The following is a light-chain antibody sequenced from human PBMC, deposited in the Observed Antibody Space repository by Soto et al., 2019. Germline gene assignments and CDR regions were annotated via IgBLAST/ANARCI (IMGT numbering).Light chain of an antibody. CDR1: QSVNNW. CDR3: EQYDNHRT. Sequence: DIQMTQSPSTLSASVGDTVTVTCRASQSVNNWVAWYQQTPGKAPKLLICKASTWQDGVPSRFSGSGSGTEFTLTISSLQPDDFGIYYCEQYDNHRTLGPGTRVEIK. J-gene: IGKJ1*01. V-gene: IGKV1-5*03. CDR2: KAS.